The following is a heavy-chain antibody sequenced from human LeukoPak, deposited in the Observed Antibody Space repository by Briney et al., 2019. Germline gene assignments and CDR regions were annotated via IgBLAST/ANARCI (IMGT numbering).Heavy chain of an antibody. Sequence: GGSLRLSCAASGFTFSSYAMSWVRQAPGKGLDWVSAISGGGENTYYGDSVKGRVTISRDNSKSTLYLQMNSLRVEDTAIYYCAKPRAMTTGVGRYFDLWGRGTLVSVSS. CDR3: AKPRAMTTGVGRYFDL. CDR1: GFTFSSYA. J-gene: IGHJ2*01. D-gene: IGHD1-1*01. CDR2: ISGGGENT. V-gene: IGHV3-23*01.